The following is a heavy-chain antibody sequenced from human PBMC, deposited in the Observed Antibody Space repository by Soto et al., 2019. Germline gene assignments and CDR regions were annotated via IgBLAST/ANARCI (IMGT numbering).Heavy chain of an antibody. J-gene: IGHJ4*02. Sequence: QVQLVQSGAEMKKPGASVRVSCKASGYTFTAYGITWVRQAPGQGLEYMGWISTHNGKTNYAQKVQGRVTLTTDKSTRTAYMDLRALTSDDTAVYYCARGVAVAAVYYFDYWGQGTLVTVSS. V-gene: IGHV1-18*04. CDR2: ISTHNGKT. CDR3: ARGVAVAAVYYFDY. CDR1: GYTFTAYG. D-gene: IGHD6-19*01.